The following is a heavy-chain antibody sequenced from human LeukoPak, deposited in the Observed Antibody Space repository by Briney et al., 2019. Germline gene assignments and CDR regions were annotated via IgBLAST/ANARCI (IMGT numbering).Heavy chain of an antibody. V-gene: IGHV3-21*01. Sequence: GGSLRLSCAACGFTFSSYSMNWVRQAPGKGLEWVSSITRSNYIYYADSVKGRFTISRDNAKNSLYLQMNSLRAEDTAVYYCAKDSYYYDSSGRLDYWGQGTLVTVSS. CDR1: GFTFSSYS. CDR3: AKDSYYYDSSGRLDY. CDR2: ITRSNYI. J-gene: IGHJ4*02. D-gene: IGHD3-22*01.